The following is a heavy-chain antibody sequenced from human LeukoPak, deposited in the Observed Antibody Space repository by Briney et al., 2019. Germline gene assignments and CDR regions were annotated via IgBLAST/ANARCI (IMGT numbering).Heavy chain of an antibody. J-gene: IGHJ4*02. D-gene: IGHD3-9*01. CDR2: IYPGDSDT. V-gene: IGHV5-51*01. CDR3: ARHETGPYFDY. Sequence: GESLKISCKGSGYSFPSYWIAWVRQMPGKGLEWMGIIYPGDSDTRYSPSFQGQVTISADKSLSTAYLQWSSLKASDTAMYYCARHETGPYFDYWGQGTLVTVSS. CDR1: GYSFPSYW.